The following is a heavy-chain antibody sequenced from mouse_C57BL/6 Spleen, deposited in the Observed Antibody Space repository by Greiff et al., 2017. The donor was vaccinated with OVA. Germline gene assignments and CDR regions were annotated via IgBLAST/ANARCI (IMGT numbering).Heavy chain of an antibody. Sequence: EVKLVESGGGLVKPGGSLQLSCAASGFPFSSYAMSWVRQTPEKRLEWVATISDGGSYTYSPDNVKGRFPISRDHAKNNLYLQMSHLKSEDTAMYYGARETTGEATYSFDDWGQGTTLTVSS. CDR1: GFPFSSYA. J-gene: IGHJ2*01. CDR3: ARETTGEATYSFDD. V-gene: IGHV5-4*01. D-gene: IGHD1-1*01. CDR2: ISDGGSYT.